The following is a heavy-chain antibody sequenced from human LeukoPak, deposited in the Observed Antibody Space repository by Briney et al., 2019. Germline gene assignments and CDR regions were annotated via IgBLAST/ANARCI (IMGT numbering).Heavy chain of an antibody. V-gene: IGHV3-23*01. CDR1: GFTFSSYA. J-gene: IGHJ4*02. CDR3: AMQYYYDSSGYYYGVFDY. Sequence: PGGSLRLSCAASGFTFSSYAMSWVRQAPGKGLEWVSAISGSGGSTYYADSVKGRFTISRDNSKNTLYLQMNSLRAEDTAVYYCAMQYYYDSSGYYYGVFDYWGQGTLVTVSS. CDR2: ISGSGGST. D-gene: IGHD3-22*01.